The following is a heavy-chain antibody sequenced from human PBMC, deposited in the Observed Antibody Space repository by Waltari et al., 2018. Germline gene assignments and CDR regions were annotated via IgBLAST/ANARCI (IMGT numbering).Heavy chain of an antibody. CDR1: GLTFRNYG. J-gene: IGHJ3*02. CDR3: AKSITTFGVVLDDAFDI. Sequence: QVQLVESGGGVVQPGRSLRLSCAASGLTFRNYGMPWVRQAPGKGLEWVAIKSYDGNNEYYADSMKGRFTISRDNSKNTLYLQMNSLRVEDTAVYYCAKSITTFGVVLDDAFDIWGRGTMVTVSS. CDR2: KSYDGNNE. V-gene: IGHV3-30*18. D-gene: IGHD3-3*01.